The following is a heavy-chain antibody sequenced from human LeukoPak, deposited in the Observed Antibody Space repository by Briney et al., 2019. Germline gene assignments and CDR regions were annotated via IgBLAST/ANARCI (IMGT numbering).Heavy chain of an antibody. CDR1: GGSISSYY. CDR2: IYTSGST. V-gene: IGHV4-4*07. CDR3: ARGRTCSSTSCFHYYYYYYGMDV. Sequence: SETLSLTCTVSGGSISSYYWSWIRQPAGKGLEWIGRIYTSGSTNYNPSLKSRVTMSVDTSKNQFSLKLSSVTAADTAVYYCARGRTCSSTSCFHYYYYYYGMDVWGQGTTVTVSS. J-gene: IGHJ6*02. D-gene: IGHD2-2*01.